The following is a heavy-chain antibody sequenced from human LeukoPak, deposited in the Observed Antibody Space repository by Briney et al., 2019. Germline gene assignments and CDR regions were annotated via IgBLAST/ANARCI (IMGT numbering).Heavy chain of an antibody. V-gene: IGHV1-3*04. Sequence: ASVKVSCKASGYTFINFAINWGRQAPGQRPEWMGWINTGNGNTKYSQKFQGRVTITRDTSASTAYMELSSLTSEDTAVYYCARGPRAAADDYWGQGTLVTVSS. CDR3: ARGPRAAADDY. D-gene: IGHD6-13*01. CDR1: GYTFINFA. J-gene: IGHJ4*02. CDR2: INTGNGNT.